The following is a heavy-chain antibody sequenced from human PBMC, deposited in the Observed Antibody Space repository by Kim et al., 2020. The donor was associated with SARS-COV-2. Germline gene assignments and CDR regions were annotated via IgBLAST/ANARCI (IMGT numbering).Heavy chain of an antibody. CDR3: ARQGYCSSTSCFNYYYYGMDV. CDR1: GGSISSSSYY. CDR2: IYYSGST. V-gene: IGHV4-39*01. J-gene: IGHJ6*02. Sequence: SETLSLTCTVSGGSISSSSYYWGWIRQPPGKGLEWIGSIYYSGSTYYNPSLKSRVTISVDTSKNQFSLKLSSVTAADTAVYYCARQGYCSSTSCFNYYYYGMDVWGQGTTVTVSS. D-gene: IGHD2-2*01.